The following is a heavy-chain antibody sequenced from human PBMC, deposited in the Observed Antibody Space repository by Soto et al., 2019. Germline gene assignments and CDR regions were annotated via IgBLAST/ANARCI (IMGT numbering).Heavy chain of an antibody. CDR2: ISGSGGST. J-gene: IGHJ3*02. Sequence: GGSLRLSCAASGFTFSSYAMSWVRQAPGKGLEWVSAISGSGGSTYYADSVKGRFTISRDNSKNTLYLQMNSLRAEDTAVYYCAKHYDYVWGHYRGARGDAFDIWGQGTMVTVSS. CDR1: GFTFSSYA. D-gene: IGHD3-16*01. CDR3: AKHYDYVWGHYRGARGDAFDI. V-gene: IGHV3-23*01.